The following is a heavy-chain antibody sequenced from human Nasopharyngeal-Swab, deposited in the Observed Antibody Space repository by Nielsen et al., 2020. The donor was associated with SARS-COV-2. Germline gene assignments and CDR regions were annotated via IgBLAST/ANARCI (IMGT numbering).Heavy chain of an antibody. CDR1: GITFYDYV. Sequence: SLKISCAASGITFYDYVMHWVRQAPGKGLEWVSGISWNSGSIGYADSVKGRFTISRDHAKNSLYLQMNSLRAEDTALYYCAKDTFHYYGDYYGMDVWGQGTTVTVSS. CDR2: ISWNSGSI. V-gene: IGHV3-9*01. J-gene: IGHJ6*02. CDR3: AKDTFHYYGDYYGMDV. D-gene: IGHD3-10*01.